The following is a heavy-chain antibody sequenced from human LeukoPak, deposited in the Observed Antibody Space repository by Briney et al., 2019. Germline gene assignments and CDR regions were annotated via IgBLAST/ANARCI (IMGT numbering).Heavy chain of an antibody. CDR2: INPNGGAT. V-gene: IGHV1-2*02. CDR3: ARNPPYCTSTSCYNDY. Sequence: ASVKVSCKASGYTFSIYYMHWVRQAPGQGLEWMGCINPNGGATSYAQRFQGRVTMTRDTSISTAYMELSGLTSDDTAVYYCARNPPYCTSTSCYNDYWGQGTLVTVSS. J-gene: IGHJ4*02. D-gene: IGHD2-2*02. CDR1: GYTFSIYY.